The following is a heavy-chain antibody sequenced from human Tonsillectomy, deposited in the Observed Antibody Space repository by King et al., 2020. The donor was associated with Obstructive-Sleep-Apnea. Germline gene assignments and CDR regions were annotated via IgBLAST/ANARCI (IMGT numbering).Heavy chain of an antibody. CDR1: GGSISSYY. Sequence: QLQESGPGLVKPSETLSLTCTVSGGSISSYYWSWIRQPPGKGLEWIGFIYYSGGTNYNPSLKSRVTISVDTSNNQFSLKLSPVTAADTAVYYCARAGGGLNNFDYWGQGILVTVSS. CDR2: IYYSGGT. CDR3: ARAGGGLNNFDY. D-gene: IGHD2-15*01. J-gene: IGHJ4*02. V-gene: IGHV4-59*01.